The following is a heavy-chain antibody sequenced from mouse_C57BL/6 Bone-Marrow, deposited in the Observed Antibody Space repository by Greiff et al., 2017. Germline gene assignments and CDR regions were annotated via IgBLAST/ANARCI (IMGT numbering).Heavy chain of an antibody. CDR1: GYTFTSYG. J-gene: IGHJ4*01. V-gene: IGHV1-81*01. D-gene: IGHD2-1*01. Sequence: QVQLKESGAELARPGASVKLSCKASGYTFTSYGISWVKQRTGQGLEWIGEIYPRSGNTYYNEKFKGKATMTAYKSSSTAYMELRSLTSEDSSVYFCARVGNYNYYAMDYWGQGTSVTVSS. CDR3: ARVGNYNYYAMDY. CDR2: IYPRSGNT.